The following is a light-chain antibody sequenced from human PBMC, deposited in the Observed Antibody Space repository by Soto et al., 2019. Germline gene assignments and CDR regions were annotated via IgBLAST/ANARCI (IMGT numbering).Light chain of an antibody. J-gene: IGKJ1*01. CDR2: SAS. CDR1: QSISTY. Sequence: DIQMTQSPSSLSASVGDRVTITCRASQSISTYLNWYQQKPGKVPKRLISSASTLETGVPSRFSGTGSGTEFTLTISSLQPEDFATYYCQQHAAYPRDFGQGTKVDIK. CDR3: QQHAAYPRD. V-gene: IGKV1-17*01.